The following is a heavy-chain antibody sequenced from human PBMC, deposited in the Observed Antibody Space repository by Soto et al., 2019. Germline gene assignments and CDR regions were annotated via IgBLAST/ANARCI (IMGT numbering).Heavy chain of an antibody. Sequence: KPSETLSLTCTVSGGSISSGDYYWSWIRQPPGKGLEWIGYIYYSGSTYYNPSLKSRVTISVDTSKNQFSLKLSSVTAADTAVYYCARAALLSADYDFWSGTSFFDYWGQGTLVTVSS. D-gene: IGHD3-3*01. CDR2: IYYSGST. V-gene: IGHV4-30-4*01. J-gene: IGHJ4*02. CDR3: ARAALLSADYDFWSGTSFFDY. CDR1: GGSISSGDYY.